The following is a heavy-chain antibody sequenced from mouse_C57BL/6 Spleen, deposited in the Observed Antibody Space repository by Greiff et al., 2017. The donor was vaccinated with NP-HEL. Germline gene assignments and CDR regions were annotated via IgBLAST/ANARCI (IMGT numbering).Heavy chain of an antibody. D-gene: IGHD4-1*01. J-gene: IGHJ4*01. CDR2: IDPSDSYT. Sequence: QVQLKESGAELVRPGTSVKLSCKASGYTFTSYWMHWVKQRPGQGLEWIGVIDPSDSYTNYNQKFKGKATLTVDTSSSTAYMQLSSLTSEDSAVYYCARRESLGAMDYWGQGTSVTVSS. V-gene: IGHV1-59*01. CDR3: ARRESLGAMDY. CDR1: GYTFTSYW.